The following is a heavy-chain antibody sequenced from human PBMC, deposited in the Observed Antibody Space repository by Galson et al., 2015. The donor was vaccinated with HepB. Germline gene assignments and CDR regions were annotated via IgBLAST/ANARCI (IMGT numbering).Heavy chain of an antibody. Sequence: SLRLSCAASGFAFSSYAMHWVRQAPGKGLEWVAVISYDGSNKYYADSVKGRFTISRDNAKNSLYLQMNSLRAEDTAVYYCARAGRAVAPRSFDYWGQGTLVTVSS. D-gene: IGHD6-19*01. J-gene: IGHJ4*02. CDR1: GFAFSSYA. V-gene: IGHV3-30*04. CDR2: ISYDGSNK. CDR3: ARAGRAVAPRSFDY.